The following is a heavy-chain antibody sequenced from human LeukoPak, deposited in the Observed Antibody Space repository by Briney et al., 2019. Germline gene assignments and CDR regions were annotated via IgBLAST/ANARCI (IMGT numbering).Heavy chain of an antibody. J-gene: IGHJ4*02. CDR1: GFTFSSYG. CDR3: ASGSSGYRFDY. Sequence: PGGSLRLSCAASGFTFSSYGMHWVRQAPGKGLEWVAAIWYDGSNKYYADSVKGRFTISRDNSKNTLYLQMNSLRAEDTAVYYCASGSSGYRFDYWGQGTLVTVSS. CDR2: IWYDGSNK. V-gene: IGHV3-33*01. D-gene: IGHD3-22*01.